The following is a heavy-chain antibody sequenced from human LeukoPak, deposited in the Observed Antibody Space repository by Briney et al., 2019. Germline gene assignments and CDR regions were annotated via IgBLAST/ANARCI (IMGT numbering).Heavy chain of an antibody. CDR2: IYYGGST. CDR3: AREKFWITLDY. Sequence: SETLSLTCAVSGGSISSYYWSWIRQPPGKGLEWIGYIYYGGSTNYNPSLKSRVTISVDTSKNQFSFKNNSATGEDTAFFYCAREKFWITLDYLGRGTIVTDSS. D-gene: IGHD1-14*01. J-gene: IGHJ4*02. CDR1: GGSISSYY. V-gene: IGHV4-59*01.